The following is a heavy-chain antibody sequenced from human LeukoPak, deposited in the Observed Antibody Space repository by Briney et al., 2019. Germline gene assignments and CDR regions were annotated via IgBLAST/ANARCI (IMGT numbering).Heavy chain of an antibody. D-gene: IGHD4-11*01. CDR1: GYGFTTYW. CDR3: ARPTGLRFFDY. Sequence: GESLEISCKGSGYGFTTYWIGWVRQMPGKGLEWMGIIYPGDSDTRYSPSFQGQVTISADKSISTAYLQWSSLKASDTAMYYCARPTGLRFFDYWGQGTLVTVSS. J-gene: IGHJ4*02. CDR2: IYPGDSDT. V-gene: IGHV5-51*01.